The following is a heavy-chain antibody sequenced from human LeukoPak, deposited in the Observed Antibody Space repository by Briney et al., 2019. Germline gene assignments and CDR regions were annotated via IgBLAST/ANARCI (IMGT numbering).Heavy chain of an antibody. J-gene: IGHJ5*02. V-gene: IGHV3-7*01. D-gene: IGHD2-2*01. CDR2: IKQDGSNI. Sequence: GGALRLCCAASGFPLSYSRVGWVRQAPGKGLEWVASIKQDGSNIIYVASVKGRYTISRDNAKNSLYPQMNSLSAEDTAVYYCARLVPTLYCSSTSCWGGWFDPWGQGTLVTVSS. CDR1: GFPLSYSR. CDR3: ARLVPTLYCSSTSCWGGWFDP.